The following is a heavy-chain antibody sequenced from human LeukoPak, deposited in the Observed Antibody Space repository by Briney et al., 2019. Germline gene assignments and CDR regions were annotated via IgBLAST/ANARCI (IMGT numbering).Heavy chain of an antibody. Sequence: PSETLSLTCTVSGGSISTYYWNWIRQPPGKGLEWIGYIYHSGSTNYNPSLQSRVTISVDTSKNQFSLNLNSVTAADTAVYYCARGGAARLHFQNWGQGTLVTVSS. CDR2: IYHSGST. J-gene: IGHJ1*01. V-gene: IGHV4-59*01. CDR3: ARGGAARLHFQN. D-gene: IGHD6-6*01. CDR1: GGSISTYY.